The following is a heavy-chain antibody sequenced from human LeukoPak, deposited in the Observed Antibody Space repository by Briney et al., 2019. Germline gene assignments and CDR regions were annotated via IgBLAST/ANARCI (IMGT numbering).Heavy chain of an antibody. Sequence: PSETLSLTCTVSGGSISTYYWNWIRQPPGKGLEWIGYIYHSGSTNYNPSLQSRVTISVDTSKNQFSLNLNSVTAADTAVYYCARGGAARLHFQNWGQGTLVTVSS. CDR2: IYHSGST. J-gene: IGHJ1*01. V-gene: IGHV4-59*01. CDR3: ARGGAARLHFQN. D-gene: IGHD6-6*01. CDR1: GGSISTYY.